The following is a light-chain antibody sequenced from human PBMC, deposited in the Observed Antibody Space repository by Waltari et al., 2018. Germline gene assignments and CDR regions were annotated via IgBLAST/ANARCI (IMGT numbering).Light chain of an antibody. Sequence: DIVMTQSPDSLTVSLGERAPINCKSSNSILYSSNNKNYLAWYQQKPGQPPNLLIYWASTRESGVPDRFSGSGSGTDFTLTISSLQAEDVAVYYCQQYYTAPYTFGQGTKLEIK. V-gene: IGKV4-1*01. CDR1: NSILYSSNNKNY. J-gene: IGKJ2*01. CDR3: QQYYTAPYT. CDR2: WAS.